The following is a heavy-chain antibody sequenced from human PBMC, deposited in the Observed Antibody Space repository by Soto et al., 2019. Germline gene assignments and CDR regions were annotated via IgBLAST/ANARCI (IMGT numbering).Heavy chain of an antibody. CDR3: ARSDTLYYYYGMDV. V-gene: IGHV4-59*01. J-gene: IGHJ6*02. Sequence: PSETLSLTCTVSGGSISSYYWSWIRQPPGKGLEWIGYIYYSGSTNYNPSLKSRVTISVDTSKNQFSLKLSSVTAADTAVYYCARSDTLYYYYGMDVWGLGTTVTVSS. CDR2: IYYSGST. CDR1: GGSISSYY. D-gene: IGHD5-18*01.